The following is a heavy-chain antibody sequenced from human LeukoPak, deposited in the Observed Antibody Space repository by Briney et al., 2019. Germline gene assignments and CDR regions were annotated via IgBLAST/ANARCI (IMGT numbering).Heavy chain of an antibody. CDR1: GFTFSSYS. J-gene: IGHJ3*02. CDR2: ISSSSSTI. Sequence: GALRLSCAASGFTFSSYSMNWVRQAPGKGLEWVSYISSSSSTIYYADSVKGRFTISRDNSKNTLYLQMNSLRAEDTAVYYCGKDPNGDYVGAFDMWGQGTMVTVSP. V-gene: IGHV3-48*04. CDR3: GKDPNGDYVGAFDM. D-gene: IGHD4-17*01.